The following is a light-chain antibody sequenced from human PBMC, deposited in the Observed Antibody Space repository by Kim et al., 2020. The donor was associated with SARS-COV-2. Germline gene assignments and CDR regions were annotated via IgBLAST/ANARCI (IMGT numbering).Light chain of an antibody. CDR1: GAYSHYK. Sequence: CTLGGAYSHYKVAWYQQRPGKGPRFVMRVGTGGIVGSKGDGIPDRFSVLGSGLNRYLTIKNIQEEDESDYHCGADHGSGSNFVYVFGTGTKVTVL. CDR2: VGTGGIVG. J-gene: IGLJ1*01. V-gene: IGLV9-49*01. CDR3: GADHGSGSNFVYV.